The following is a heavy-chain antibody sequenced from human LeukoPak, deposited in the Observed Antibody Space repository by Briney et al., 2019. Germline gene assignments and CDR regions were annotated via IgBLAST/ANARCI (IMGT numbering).Heavy chain of an antibody. J-gene: IGHJ4*02. CDR3: ARGYRRQLVAR. CDR1: VGSISRYY. V-gene: IGHV4-4*07. Sequence: SETLSLTCTVSVGSISRYYWIWIRQPGGKGLEWIGRIHSSGSTNYKPSLKIRGTMSVDTSKNQFSLRLSSVTAADSAVYYCARGYRRQLVARWGQGTQVTVSS. D-gene: IGHD1-1*01. CDR2: IHSSGST.